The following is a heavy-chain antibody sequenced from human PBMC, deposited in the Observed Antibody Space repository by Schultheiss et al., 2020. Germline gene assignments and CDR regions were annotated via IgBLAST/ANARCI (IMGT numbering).Heavy chain of an antibody. V-gene: IGHV4-34*01. CDR2: INHSGST. J-gene: IGHJ3*02. CDR3: ARDFRGYSYGVVDAFDI. CDR1: GGSFSGYY. D-gene: IGHD5-18*01. Sequence: SETLSLTCAVYGGSFSGYYWSWIRQPPGKGLEWIGEINHSGSTNYNPSLKSRVTISVDTSKNQFSLKLSSVTAADTAVYYCARDFRGYSYGVVDAFDIWGQGTMVTVSS.